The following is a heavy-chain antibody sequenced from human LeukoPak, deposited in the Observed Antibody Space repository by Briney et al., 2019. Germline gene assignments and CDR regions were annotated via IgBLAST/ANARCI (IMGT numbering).Heavy chain of an antibody. CDR3: ARSGYDLIDS. V-gene: IGHV3-23*01. Sequence: GGSLRLSCAASGFTFSSYAITWVRQAPGKGLEWVSAISNSGNSRYYADSVKGRFTISRDNYKNTVYVQMNSLRADDTAVYYCARSGYDLIDSWGQGTLVTVSS. CDR1: GFTFSSYA. D-gene: IGHD5-12*01. J-gene: IGHJ4*02. CDR2: ISNSGNSR.